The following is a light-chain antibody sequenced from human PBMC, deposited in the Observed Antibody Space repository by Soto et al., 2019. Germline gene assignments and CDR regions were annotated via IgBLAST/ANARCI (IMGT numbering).Light chain of an antibody. Sequence: ESVLTQSPATLSVSPGDRATLSCRASQSIGKNLAWYQHRPGRAPRLLIYGASNRASGIPARFSGGGSGTDFTLTISSLQPEDFAVYSCQHYGDWPPYTFGQGTNLDI. CDR2: GAS. CDR3: QHYGDWPPYT. CDR1: QSIGKN. J-gene: IGKJ2*01. V-gene: IGKV3-15*01.